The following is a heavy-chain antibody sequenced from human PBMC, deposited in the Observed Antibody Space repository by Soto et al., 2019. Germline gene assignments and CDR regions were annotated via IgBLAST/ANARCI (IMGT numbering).Heavy chain of an antibody. V-gene: IGHV1-46*01. CDR2: INPSGGST. J-gene: IGHJ6*02. D-gene: IGHD6-13*01. CDR1: GYTFTSYY. Sequence: GASVKVSCKASGYTFTSYYMHWVRQAPGQGLEWMGIINPSGGSTSYAQKFQGRVTMTRDTSTSTVYMELSSLRSEDTAVYYCARETSSSWSDYYGMDVWGQGTTVTVSS. CDR3: ARETSSSWSDYYGMDV.